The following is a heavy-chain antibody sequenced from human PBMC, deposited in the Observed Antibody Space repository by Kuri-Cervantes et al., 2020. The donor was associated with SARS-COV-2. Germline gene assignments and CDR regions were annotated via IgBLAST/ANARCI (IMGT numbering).Heavy chain of an antibody. J-gene: IGHJ6*02. Sequence: LSLTCAASGFSFSSYAMSWVRQAPGKGLEWVSYISSSSSTIYYADSVKGRFTISRDNAKNSLYLQMNSLRDEDTAVYYCAREAPCRIVGAICYGMDVWGQGTTVTV. V-gene: IGHV3-48*02. D-gene: IGHD1-26*01. CDR1: GFSFSSYA. CDR3: AREAPCRIVGAICYGMDV. CDR2: ISSSSSTI.